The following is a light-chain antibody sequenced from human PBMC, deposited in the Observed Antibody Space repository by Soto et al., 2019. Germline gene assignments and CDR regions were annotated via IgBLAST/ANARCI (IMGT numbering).Light chain of an antibody. J-gene: IGKJ3*01. V-gene: IGKV1-39*01. CDR1: QSISSY. CDR3: HQYGRSPMFT. Sequence: DIQMTQSPSTLSASVGYRFTITCRASQSISSYLNWYQQKPGKAPKLLIYAASSLQSGVPSRFSGSGSGTDFTLTIRRLELEDFAVYYCHQYGRSPMFTLGPGTTGDIK. CDR2: AAS.